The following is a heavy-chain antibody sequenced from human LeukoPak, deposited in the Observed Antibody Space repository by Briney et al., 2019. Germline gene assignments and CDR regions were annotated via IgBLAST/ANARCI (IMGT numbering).Heavy chain of an antibody. J-gene: IGHJ5*02. D-gene: IGHD6-13*01. CDR3: ATDISKQQLEQNWFDP. Sequence: ASVKVSCKVSGYTLTELSMHWVRQAPGKGLEWMGGFDPEDGETIYAQKFQGRVTMTEDTSTDTAYMELSSLRSEDTAVYYCATDISKQQLEQNWFDPWAREPWSPSPQ. CDR1: GYTLTELS. CDR2: FDPEDGET. V-gene: IGHV1-24*01.